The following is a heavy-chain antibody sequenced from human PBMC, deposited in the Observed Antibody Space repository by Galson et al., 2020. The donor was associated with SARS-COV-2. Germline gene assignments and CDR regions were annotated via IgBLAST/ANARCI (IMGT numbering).Heavy chain of an antibody. Sequence: HGESLKISCKASGYSFTSNWIGWVRQMPGKGLEWMGIIYPGDSDTRYSPSFQGQVTISADKSISTAYLQWSSLKASDTAIYYCARHWNYGPGNYFYYYMDVWGKGTTVTVSS. D-gene: IGHD1-7*01. V-gene: IGHV5-51*01. CDR3: ARHWNYGPGNYFYYYMDV. CDR1: GYSFTSNW. CDR2: IYPGDSDT. J-gene: IGHJ6*03.